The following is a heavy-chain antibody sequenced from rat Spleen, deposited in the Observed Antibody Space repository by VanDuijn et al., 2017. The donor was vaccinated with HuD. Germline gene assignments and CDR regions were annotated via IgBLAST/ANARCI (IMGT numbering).Heavy chain of an antibody. V-gene: IGHV5-25*01. CDR2: INTDGGST. D-gene: IGHD4-4*01. Sequence: EVQLVESGGGLVQPGRSLKLSCAASGFTFSDYFMAWVRQAPKKGLEWVSSINTDGGSTYYPDSVKVRFTFSRYNAENTVYLQMNSLRSEDTATYYCAFRNSGTGFAYWGQGIMVTVSS. J-gene: IGHJ2*01. CDR1: GFTFSDYF. CDR3: AFRNSGTGFAY.